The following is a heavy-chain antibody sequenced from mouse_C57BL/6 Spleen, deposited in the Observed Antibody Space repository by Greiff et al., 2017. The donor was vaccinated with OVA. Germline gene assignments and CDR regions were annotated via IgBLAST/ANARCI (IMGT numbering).Heavy chain of an antibody. CDR1: GFSLSTSGMG. J-gene: IGHJ3*01. CDR3: ARGDGSSSAWFAY. Sequence: QVTLKESGPGILQPSQTLSLTCSSSGFSLSTSGMGLSWHRQPSGLGLDWLVHIYCDDDKRYNPSLNSRLTISKNTSRNQVFLKITSVDTADTATYYCARGDGSSSAWFAYWGQGTLVTVSA. D-gene: IGHD1-1*01. V-gene: IGHV8-12*01. CDR2: IYCDDDK.